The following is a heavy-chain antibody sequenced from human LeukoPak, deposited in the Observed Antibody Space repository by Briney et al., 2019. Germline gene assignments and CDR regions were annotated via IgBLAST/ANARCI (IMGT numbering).Heavy chain of an antibody. CDR2: ISSSSSTI. CDR1: GFTFSSYS. Sequence: PGGSLRLSCAASGFTFSSYSMNWVRQAPGKGLEWVSYISSSSSTIYYADSVKGRFTISRDNAKNSLYLQMNSLRAEDTAVYYCARDINDYYDSSGAFDYWGQGTLVTVSS. J-gene: IGHJ4*02. D-gene: IGHD3-22*01. CDR3: ARDINDYYDSSGAFDY. V-gene: IGHV3-48*04.